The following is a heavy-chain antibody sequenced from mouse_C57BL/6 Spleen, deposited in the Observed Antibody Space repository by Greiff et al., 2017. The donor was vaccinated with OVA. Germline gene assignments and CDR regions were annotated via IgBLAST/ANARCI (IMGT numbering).Heavy chain of an antibody. J-gene: IGHJ4*01. CDR1: GYTFTSYW. CDR2: INPSNGGT. CDR3: ARSLITTVVPYAMDY. V-gene: IGHV1-53*01. Sequence: QVQLQQPGTELVKPGASVKLSCKASGYTFTSYWMHWVKQRPGQGLECIGNINPSNGGTNYNEKFKSKATLTVDKSSSTAYMQLSSLTSEDSAVYYCARSLITTVVPYAMDYWGQGTSVTVSS. D-gene: IGHD1-1*01.